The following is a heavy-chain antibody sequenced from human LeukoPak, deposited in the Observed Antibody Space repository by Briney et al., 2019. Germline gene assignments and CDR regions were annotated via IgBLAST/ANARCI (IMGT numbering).Heavy chain of an antibody. CDR3: ARGSGHMIFGSGDY. J-gene: IGHJ4*02. CDR2: ISYDGSNK. V-gene: IGHV3-30-3*01. CDR1: GFTFSHYA. Sequence: GRSLGLSCAASGFTFSHYAMPWVRQAPGKGLIWLAVISYDGSNKYYADSVKGRFTISRDNSNNTVSVQMNSLRPEDTAVYYCARGSGHMIFGSGDYWGQGTLVTVSS. D-gene: IGHD3-3*01.